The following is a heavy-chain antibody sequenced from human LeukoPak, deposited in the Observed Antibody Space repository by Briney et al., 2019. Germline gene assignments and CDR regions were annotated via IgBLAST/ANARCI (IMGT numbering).Heavy chain of an antibody. V-gene: IGHV3-9*01. CDR3: AKDSYYGSGSYKYFDY. CDR1: GFTFDDYA. D-gene: IGHD3-10*01. Sequence: PGGSLRLSCAASGFTFDDYAMHWVRQAPGKGLEWVSGISWNSGSIGYADSVKGRFTISRDNAKNSLYLQMNSLRAEDTALYYCAKDSYYGSGSYKYFDYWGQGTLVTVSS. J-gene: IGHJ4*02. CDR2: ISWNSGSI.